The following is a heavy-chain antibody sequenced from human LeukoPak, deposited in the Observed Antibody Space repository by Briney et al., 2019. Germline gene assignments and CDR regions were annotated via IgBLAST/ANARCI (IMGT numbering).Heavy chain of an antibody. Sequence: ASVKVSCKVSGYTLTELSMHWVRQAPGKGLEWMGGFDPEDGETIYAQKFQGRVTMTEDTSTDTAYMELSSLRSEDTAVYYCATAVRRLMWEHRDYWGQGTLVTVSS. D-gene: IGHD1-26*01. V-gene: IGHV1-24*01. CDR3: ATAVRRLMWEHRDY. CDR1: GYTLTELS. J-gene: IGHJ4*02. CDR2: FDPEDGET.